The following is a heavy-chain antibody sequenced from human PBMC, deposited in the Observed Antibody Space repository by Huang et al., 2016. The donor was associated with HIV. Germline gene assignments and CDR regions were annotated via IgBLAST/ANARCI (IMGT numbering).Heavy chain of an antibody. CDR2: ITVRGSSS. J-gene: IGHJ4*02. CDR3: AKADSGAAAGSLVDY. CDR1: GFTFSSYA. D-gene: IGHD6-13*01. V-gene: IGHV3-23*01. Sequence: EVQLLESGGGLVQPGGSLRLSCTASGFTFSSYAMGWVRQAPGKGLEWVSSITVRGSSSDYADSVKGRFTISRDNSKNTLYLQMNSLRAEDTAIYYCAKADSGAAAGSLVDYWGQGTLVTVSS.